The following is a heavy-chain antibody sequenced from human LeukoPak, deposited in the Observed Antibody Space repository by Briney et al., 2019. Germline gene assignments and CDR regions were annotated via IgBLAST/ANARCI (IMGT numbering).Heavy chain of an antibody. J-gene: IGHJ4*02. D-gene: IGHD3-22*01. Sequence: SVKVSCRASGGTFISYAISWVRQAPGQGLEWMGGITPIFGTANYAQKFQGRVTITADESTSTAYMELSSLRSEDTAVYYCAREADYYDSSVYFDYWGQGTLVTVSS. V-gene: IGHV1-69*01. CDR2: ITPIFGTA. CDR3: AREADYYDSSVYFDY. CDR1: GGTFISYA.